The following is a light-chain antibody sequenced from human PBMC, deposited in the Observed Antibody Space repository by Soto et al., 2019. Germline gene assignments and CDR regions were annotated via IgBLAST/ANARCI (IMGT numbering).Light chain of an antibody. J-gene: IGLJ2*01. CDR1: SSNVGGYNY. CDR2: DVS. CDR3: CSYAGRSVV. Sequence: QSALTQPRSVSGAPGQSVTISCTGTSSNVGGYNYVSWYQQHPGKAPKVMIYDVSKRPSGVPDRFSGSKSGNTASLTISGLQADDEADYYCCSYAGRSVVFGGGTKLTVL. V-gene: IGLV2-11*01.